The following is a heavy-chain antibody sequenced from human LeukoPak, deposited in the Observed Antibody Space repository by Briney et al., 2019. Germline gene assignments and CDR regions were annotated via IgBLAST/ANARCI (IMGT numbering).Heavy chain of an antibody. V-gene: IGHV1-46*01. CDR3: ARELAYDFWSGYYYY. CDR1: GYTFTSYY. D-gene: IGHD3-3*01. J-gene: IGHJ4*02. CDR2: INPSGGST. Sequence: GASVKVSCKASGYTFTSYYMHWVRQAPGQGLEWLGIINPSGGSTSYAQKFQGRVTMTRDTSTSTVYMELSSLRSEDTAVYYCARELAYDFWSGYYYYWGQGTLVTVSS.